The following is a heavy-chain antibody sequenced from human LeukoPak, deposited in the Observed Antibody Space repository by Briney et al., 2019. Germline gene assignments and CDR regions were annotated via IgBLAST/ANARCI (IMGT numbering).Heavy chain of an antibody. Sequence: SETLSLTCTVSGGSISSYYWSWIRQPPGKGLEWIGYIYYSGSTNYNPSLKSRVTISVDTSKNQFSLKLSSVTAADTAVYYCAREGATAMAHTRGAVDYWGQGTLVTVSS. CDR1: GGSISSYY. D-gene: IGHD5-18*01. CDR3: AREGATAMAHTRGAVDY. J-gene: IGHJ4*02. V-gene: IGHV4-59*08. CDR2: IYYSGST.